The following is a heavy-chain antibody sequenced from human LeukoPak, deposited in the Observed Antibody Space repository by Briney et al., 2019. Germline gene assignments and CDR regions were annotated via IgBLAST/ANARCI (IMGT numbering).Heavy chain of an antibody. CDR3: ARTLITFGRGGYFDY. CDR1: GYSISSGYY. Sequence: SETLSLTCTVSGYSISSGYYWGWIRQPPGKGLEWIGSIYYSGSTYYNPSLKSRVTISVDTSKNQFSLKLSSVTAADTAVYYCARTLITFGRGGYFDYWGQGTLVTVSS. V-gene: IGHV4-38-2*02. CDR2: IYYSGST. D-gene: IGHD3-16*01. J-gene: IGHJ4*02.